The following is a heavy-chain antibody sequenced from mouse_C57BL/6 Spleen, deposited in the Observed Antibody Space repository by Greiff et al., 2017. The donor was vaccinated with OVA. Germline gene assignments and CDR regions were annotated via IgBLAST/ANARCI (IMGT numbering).Heavy chain of an antibody. CDR2: IYPSDSET. D-gene: IGHD3-2*02. CDR3: ARSRQTAQAPYFDY. CDR1: GYTFTSYW. V-gene: IGHV1-61*01. J-gene: IGHJ2*01. Sequence: VQLQQPGAELVRPGSSVKLSCKASGYTFTSYWMDWVKQRPGQGLEWIGNIYPSDSETHYNQKFKDKATLTVDKSSSTAYMQLSSLTSEDSAVYYCARSRQTAQAPYFDYWGQGTTLTVSS.